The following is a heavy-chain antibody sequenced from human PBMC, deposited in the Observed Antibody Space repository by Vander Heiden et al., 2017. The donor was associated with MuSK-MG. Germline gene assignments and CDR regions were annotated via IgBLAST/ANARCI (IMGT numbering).Heavy chain of an antibody. CDR3: ARHFAFGATYRWFDP. Sequence: QLQLQESGPGLVKPSETLSLTCTVYGGSISSSSYYWGWIRQPPGKGLEWIGSIYYSGSTYYNPSLKSRVTISVDTSKNQFSLKLSSVTAADTAVYYCARHFAFGATYRWFDPWGQGTLVTVSS. CDR2: IYYSGST. V-gene: IGHV4-39*01. D-gene: IGHD3-16*02. J-gene: IGHJ5*02. CDR1: GGSISSSSYY.